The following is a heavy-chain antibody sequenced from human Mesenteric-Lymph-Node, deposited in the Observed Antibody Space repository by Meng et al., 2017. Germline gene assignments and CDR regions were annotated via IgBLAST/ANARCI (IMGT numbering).Heavy chain of an antibody. V-gene: IGHV3-7*01. CDR3: ARDGPYDFWSGYSSPTSFDY. D-gene: IGHD3-3*01. Sequence: GESLKISCAASGFTFSSHWMSWVRQAPGKGLEWVANIKQDGSEKYYVDSVKGRFTISRDNAKNSLYLQMNSLRAEDTAVYYCARDGPYDFWSGYSSPTSFDYWGQGTRVTVSS. CDR1: GFTFSSHW. CDR2: IKQDGSEK. J-gene: IGHJ4*02.